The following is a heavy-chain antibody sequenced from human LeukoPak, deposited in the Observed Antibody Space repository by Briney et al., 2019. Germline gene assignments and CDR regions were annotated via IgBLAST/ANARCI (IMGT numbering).Heavy chain of an antibody. J-gene: IGHJ4*02. CDR3: ARVSGLEYSSSYAFDY. D-gene: IGHD6-6*01. V-gene: IGHV1-69*13. CDR2: IIPIFGTA. CDR1: GGTFSSYA. Sequence: SVKVSCKASGGTFSSYAISWVRQAPGQGLEWMGGIIPIFGTANYAQKFQGRVTITADESTSTAYMELSSLRSEDTAVYYCARVSGLEYSSSYAFDYWGQGTLVAVS.